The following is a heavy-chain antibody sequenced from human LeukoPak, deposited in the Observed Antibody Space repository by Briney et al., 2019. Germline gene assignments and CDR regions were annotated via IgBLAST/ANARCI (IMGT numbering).Heavy chain of an antibody. CDR3: ARPLGLVVQGRGWFDP. CDR2: IHPGDSDT. Sequence: GESLKISCKGSGYRFNSYWIGWGRQMPGKGPEWMGSIHPGDSDTRYSPSFQGQVTISGDKSISTAYLQWSSLKASDTAMYYCARPLGLVVQGRGWFDPWGQGTLVTVSS. V-gene: IGHV5-51*01. D-gene: IGHD2-2*01. J-gene: IGHJ5*02. CDR1: GYRFNSYW.